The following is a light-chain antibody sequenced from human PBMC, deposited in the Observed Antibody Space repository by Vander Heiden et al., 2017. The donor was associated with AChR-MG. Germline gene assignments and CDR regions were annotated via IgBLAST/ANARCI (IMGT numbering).Light chain of an antibody. V-gene: IGLV10-54*04. CDR1: SNNVGNQG. CDR3: SEWDSSLSAVV. Sequence: QAGLTQPPSVSKGLRQTATLTCTGNSNNVGNQGAAWLQQHQGHPPKLLSYRNNNRPSGISERFSASRSGNNASLKITGLQPEDEADDYCSEWDSSLSAVVFGGGTKLTVL. CDR2: RNN. J-gene: IGLJ2*01.